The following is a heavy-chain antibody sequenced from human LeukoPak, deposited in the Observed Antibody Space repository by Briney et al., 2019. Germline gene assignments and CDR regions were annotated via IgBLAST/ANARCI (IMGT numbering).Heavy chain of an antibody. D-gene: IGHD4-23*01. V-gene: IGHV3-64*01. Sequence: GGSLRLSCAASGFTFSSYAMHWVRQAPGKGLEYVSAISSNGGSTYYANSVKGRFTISRDNSKNTLYLQMGSLRAEDMAVYYCARDGGPTVVTRAEYFQHWGQGTLVTVSS. CDR1: GFTFSSYA. J-gene: IGHJ1*01. CDR3: ARDGGPTVVTRAEYFQH. CDR2: ISSNGGST.